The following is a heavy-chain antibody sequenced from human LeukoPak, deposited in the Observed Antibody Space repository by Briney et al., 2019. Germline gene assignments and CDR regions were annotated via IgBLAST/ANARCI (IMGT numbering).Heavy chain of an antibody. Sequence: PSETLSLTCTVSGGSISSGGYYWSWIRQPPGQGLEWIGYIYYSGSTQYNPSLMSRLTISVDTSKNQFSLKLNSVTAADTAVYYCARVVPDGYSDFWGQGSLVTVSS. V-gene: IGHV4-61*08. CDR2: IYYSGST. CDR3: ARVVPDGYSDF. CDR1: GGSISSGGYY. D-gene: IGHD5-24*01. J-gene: IGHJ4*02.